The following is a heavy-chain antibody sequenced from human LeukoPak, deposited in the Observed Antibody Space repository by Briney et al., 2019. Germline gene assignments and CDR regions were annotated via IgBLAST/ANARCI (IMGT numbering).Heavy chain of an antibody. D-gene: IGHD2-21*02. CDR1: GGPISSSSYY. CDR3: ARTYCGGDCRGYYYYYYMDV. Sequence: PSETLSLTCTVSGGPISSSSYYWGWIRQPPGKGLEWIGSIHYSGSTYYNPSLKSRVTISVDTSKNQFSLKLRSVTAADTAVYYCARTYCGGDCRGYYYYYYMDVWGKGTTVTISS. CDR2: IHYSGST. J-gene: IGHJ6*03. V-gene: IGHV4-39*01.